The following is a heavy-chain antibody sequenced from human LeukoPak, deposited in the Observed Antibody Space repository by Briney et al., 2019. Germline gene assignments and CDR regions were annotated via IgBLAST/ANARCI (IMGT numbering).Heavy chain of an antibody. J-gene: IGHJ4*02. CDR2: ISSSSSYI. CDR1: GFTFSSYS. D-gene: IGHD5-18*01. V-gene: IGHV3-21*01. CDR3: ARDSVDTAMDFDY. Sequence: GGSLRLSCAASGFTFSSYSMNWVRQAPGKGLEWVSSISSSSSYIYYADSVKGRFTISRDNAKNSLYLQMNSLRAEDTAVYYCARDSVDTAMDFDYWGQGTLVTVSS.